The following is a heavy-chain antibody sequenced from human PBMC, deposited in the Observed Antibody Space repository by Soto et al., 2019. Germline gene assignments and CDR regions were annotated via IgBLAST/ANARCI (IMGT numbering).Heavy chain of an antibody. Sequence: SETLSLTCTVSGGSIRTGGYYWSWIRQHPGKGLEWLGYTYYTGRTYYNPSLKNRLTMSVDMSKSQFSLKLTSLTAADTAVYYCAKDPSPQPTTVVTPGWFDPWGQGILVTVSS. CDR1: GGSIRTGGYY. CDR3: AKDPSPQPTTVVTPGWFDP. J-gene: IGHJ5*02. CDR2: TYYTGRT. D-gene: IGHD4-17*01. V-gene: IGHV4-31*03.